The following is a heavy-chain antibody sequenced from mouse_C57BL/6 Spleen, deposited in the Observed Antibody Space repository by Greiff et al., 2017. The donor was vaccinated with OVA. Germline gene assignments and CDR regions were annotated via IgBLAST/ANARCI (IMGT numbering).Heavy chain of an antibody. Sequence: QVHVKQSGAELARPGASVKLSCKASGYTFTSYGISWVKQRTGQGLEWIGEIYPRSGNTYYNEKFKGKATLTADKSSSTAYMELRSLTSEDSAVYFCARYTTVVAIDYWGQGTTLTVSS. CDR2: IYPRSGNT. CDR1: GYTFTSYG. V-gene: IGHV1-81*01. J-gene: IGHJ2*01. D-gene: IGHD1-1*01. CDR3: ARYTTVVAIDY.